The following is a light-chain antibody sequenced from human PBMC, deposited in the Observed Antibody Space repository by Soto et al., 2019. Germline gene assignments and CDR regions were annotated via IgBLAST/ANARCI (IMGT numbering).Light chain of an antibody. J-gene: IGKJ1*01. V-gene: IGKV3-20*01. CDR3: QQYGSSPPT. CDR2: GAS. CDR1: QSVSSSY. Sequence: EIGLTQSPGTLSLSPGERATLSCRASQSVSSSYLAWYQQKPGQAPRLLIYGASSRATGIPDRFSGSGSGTDFTLTISRLEPEDFAVYYRQQYGSSPPTFGQGTKVDIK.